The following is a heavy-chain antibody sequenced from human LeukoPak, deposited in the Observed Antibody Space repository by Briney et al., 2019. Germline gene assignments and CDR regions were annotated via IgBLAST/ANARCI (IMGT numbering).Heavy chain of an antibody. CDR2: ISWNSGSI. J-gene: IGHJ5*02. CDR1: GFTFDDYA. V-gene: IGHV3-9*01. CDR3: AKDMGYCSGGSCYPAWFDP. D-gene: IGHD2-15*01. Sequence: GGSLRLSCAASGFTFDDYAMHWVRQAPGKGLEWVSGISWNSGSIGYADSVKGRFTISRDNAKNSLYLQMNSLRAEDTALYYCAKDMGYCSGGSCYPAWFDPWGQGTLVTVSS.